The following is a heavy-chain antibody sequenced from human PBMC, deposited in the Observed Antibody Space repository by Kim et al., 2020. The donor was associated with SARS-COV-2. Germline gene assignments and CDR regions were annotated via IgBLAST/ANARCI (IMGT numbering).Heavy chain of an antibody. Sequence: SETLSLTCAVYGGSFSGYYWSWIRQPPGKGLEWIGEINHCGSTNYNPSLKSRVTISVDTSKNQFSLKLSSVTAADTAVYYCARAEGSLDYWGQGTLVTVS. CDR2: INHCGST. J-gene: IGHJ4*02. V-gene: IGHV4-34*01. CDR3: ARAEGSLDY. D-gene: IGHD6-13*01. CDR1: GGSFSGYY.